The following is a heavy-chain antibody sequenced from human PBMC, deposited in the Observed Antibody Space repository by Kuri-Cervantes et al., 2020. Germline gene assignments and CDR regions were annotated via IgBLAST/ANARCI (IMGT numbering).Heavy chain of an antibody. Sequence: ASVKVSCKASGYTFTSYYIHWVRQAPGQGLEWMGIINPSGGSPSYAHKFQGRVNMTRDTSTSAVYLELSSLRSEDTAVYYCARAPRSPAAAADFDYWGQGTLVTVSS. CDR1: GYTFTSYY. CDR3: ARAPRSPAAAADFDY. J-gene: IGHJ4*02. V-gene: IGHV1-46*01. CDR2: INPSGGSP. D-gene: IGHD6-13*01.